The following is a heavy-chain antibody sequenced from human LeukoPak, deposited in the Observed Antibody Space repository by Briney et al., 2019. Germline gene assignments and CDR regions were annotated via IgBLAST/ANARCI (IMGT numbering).Heavy chain of an antibody. CDR2: ISGSGGST. D-gene: IGHD2-2*01. CDR1: GFTFSSYA. Sequence: GGSLRLSCAASGFTFSSYAMSWVRQAPGKGLEWVSAISGSGGSTDYADSVKGRFTISRDNSKNTLYLQMNSLRVEDTAVYYCAKDPGYQVVYCFDYWGQGTLVTVSS. J-gene: IGHJ4*02. CDR3: AKDPGYQVVYCFDY. V-gene: IGHV3-23*01.